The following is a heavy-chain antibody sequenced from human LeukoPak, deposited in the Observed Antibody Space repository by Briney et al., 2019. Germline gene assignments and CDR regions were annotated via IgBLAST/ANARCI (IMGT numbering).Heavy chain of an antibody. V-gene: IGHV4-59*01. Sequence: SETLSLTCTVSGGSISSYYWSWIRQPPGKGLEWIGYIYYSGSTNYNPSLKSRVTISVDTSKNQFSLKLSSVTAADTAVYYCARIWEMTTAVYYYYYMDVWGKGTTVTVSS. J-gene: IGHJ6*03. CDR1: GGSISSYY. D-gene: IGHD4-17*01. CDR2: IYYSGST. CDR3: ARIWEMTTAVYYYYYMDV.